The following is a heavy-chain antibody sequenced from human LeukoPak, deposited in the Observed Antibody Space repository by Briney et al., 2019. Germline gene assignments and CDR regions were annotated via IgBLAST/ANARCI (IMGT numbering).Heavy chain of an antibody. Sequence: PSETLSLTCAVYGGSFSDYYWSWIRQPPGKGLEWIGEINHSGSTNYKPSLKSRVTIAGDTSKNQFSLKLSSVTAADTAVYYCARGGYSYGYRVGAFDIWGQGTMVTVSS. V-gene: IGHV4-34*01. CDR2: INHSGST. D-gene: IGHD5-18*01. CDR3: ARGGYSYGYRVGAFDI. J-gene: IGHJ3*02. CDR1: GGSFSDYY.